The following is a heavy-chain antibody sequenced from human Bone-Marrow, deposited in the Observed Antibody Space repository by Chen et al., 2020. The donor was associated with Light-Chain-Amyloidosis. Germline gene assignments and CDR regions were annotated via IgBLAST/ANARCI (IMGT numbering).Heavy chain of an antibody. CDR1: GYAFPNYW. D-gene: IGHD5-12*01. Sequence: EVQLEQSGPEGKKPGESLKISCQGSGYAFPNYWIGWVRQMPGTGLEWMWVIYPDYSDARYSPSFEGQVTISADKSITTAYLQWRSLKASDTAMYYCAIRRDGYNFDYWGQGTLVTVSS. CDR2: IYPDYSDA. J-gene: IGHJ4*02. V-gene: IGHV5-51*01. CDR3: AIRRDGYNFDY.